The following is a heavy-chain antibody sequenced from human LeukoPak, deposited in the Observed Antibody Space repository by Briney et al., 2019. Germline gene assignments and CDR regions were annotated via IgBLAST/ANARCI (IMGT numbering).Heavy chain of an antibody. CDR3: ARHAAGVELWFEF. J-gene: IGHJ4*02. CDR1: PGSIGGYY. Sequence: SETLSLTCSVSPGSIGGYYWSWFRQPPGKGLEWIGYVFYTGETDYNPSLRSRGTISVDASKNQVSLRLTSVTAADTAVYYCARHAAGVELWFEFWGQGTLVTVSS. D-gene: IGHD2-21*01. CDR2: VFYTGET. V-gene: IGHV4-59*08.